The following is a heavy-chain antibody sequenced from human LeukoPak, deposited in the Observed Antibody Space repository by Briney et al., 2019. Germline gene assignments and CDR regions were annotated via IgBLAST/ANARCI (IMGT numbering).Heavy chain of an antibody. Sequence: SETLSLTCTVSGGSISSYYWSWIRQPPGKGLEWIGYIYYSGSTNYNPSLKSRVTISVDTSKNQFSLKLSSVTAADTAVYYCAGGGGELRYFDWFRARPDAFDIWGQGTMVTVSS. CDR2: IYYSGST. J-gene: IGHJ3*02. CDR1: GGSISSYY. CDR3: AGGGGELRYFDWFRARPDAFDI. D-gene: IGHD3-9*01. V-gene: IGHV4-59*12.